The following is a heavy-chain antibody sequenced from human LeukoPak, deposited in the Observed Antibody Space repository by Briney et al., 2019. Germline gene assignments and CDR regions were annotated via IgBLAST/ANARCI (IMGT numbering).Heavy chain of an antibody. Sequence: GSLRLSCAASGFTFSSYSMNWVRQPPGKGLEWIGEINHSGSTNYNPSLKSRVTISVDTSKNQFSLKLSSVTAADTAVYYCARDEWSGSGLDYWGQGTLVTVSS. J-gene: IGHJ4*02. CDR2: INHSGST. D-gene: IGHD6-19*01. CDR3: ARDEWSGSGLDY. CDR1: GFTFSSYS. V-gene: IGHV4-34*01.